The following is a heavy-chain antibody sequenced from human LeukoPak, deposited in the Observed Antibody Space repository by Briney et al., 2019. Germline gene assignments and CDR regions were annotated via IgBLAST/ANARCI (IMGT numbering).Heavy chain of an antibody. J-gene: IGHJ5*02. CDR1: GHSISSGDNY. V-gene: IGHV4-61*02. CDR2: IYTSGST. Sequence: PSQTLSLTCTVSGHSISSGDNYWRWIRQPAGKGLEWIGRIYTSGSTNYNPSLKSRVTISVDTSKNQLSLKLSSVTAADTAVYYCARESNYYGSGTGWFDPWGQGTLVTVSS. D-gene: IGHD3-10*01. CDR3: ARESNYYGSGTGWFDP.